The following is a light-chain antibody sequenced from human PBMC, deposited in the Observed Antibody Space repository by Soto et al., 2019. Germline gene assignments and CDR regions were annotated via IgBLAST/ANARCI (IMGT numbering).Light chain of an antibody. CDR1: HTFSSF. CDR2: GAY. CDR3: QQTYSPPFT. Sequence: DIQMTQSPSSLSASVGDRVTITCRASHTFSSFLNWYQQKRGKPPTLLIYGAYNVRSGVPSRFTGSGGGAEFRLTISSLQPDDFATYYCQQTYSPPFTFRQGTSLELK. J-gene: IGKJ2*01. V-gene: IGKV1-39*01.